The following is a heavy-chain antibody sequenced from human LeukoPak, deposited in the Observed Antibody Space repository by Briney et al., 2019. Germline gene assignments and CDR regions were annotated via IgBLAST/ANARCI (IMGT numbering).Heavy chain of an antibody. CDR1: GFPFSNYW. D-gene: IGHD6-19*01. CDR2: VYKDGSIT. Sequence: PGGSLRLSCAASGFPFSNYWMHWVRQAPGKGPEWVARVYKDGSITNYADSVKGRFTISRDNSKNTLYLQMNSLRAEDTAVYYCAKGIAVAGLNAFDIWGQGTMVTVSS. V-gene: IGHV3-74*01. J-gene: IGHJ3*02. CDR3: AKGIAVAGLNAFDI.